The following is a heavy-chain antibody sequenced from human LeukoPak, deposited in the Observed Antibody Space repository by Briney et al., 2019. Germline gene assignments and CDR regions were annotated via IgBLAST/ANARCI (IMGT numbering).Heavy chain of an antibody. CDR2: ISNDGSKK. Sequence: QPGGSLRLSCAASGFTFSSYGMRWVRQAPGKGLDWVAVISNDGSKKYYADSVKGRFTISRDNSKNTLSLQVSSLRTEDTAVYYCAKDRYSYAFEYSDSWGQGTLVTVSS. J-gene: IGHJ4*02. CDR3: AKDRYSYAFEYSDS. CDR1: GFTFSSYG. D-gene: IGHD5-18*01. V-gene: IGHV3-30*18.